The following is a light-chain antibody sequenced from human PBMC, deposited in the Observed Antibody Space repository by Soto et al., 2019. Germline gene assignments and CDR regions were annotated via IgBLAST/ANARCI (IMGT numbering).Light chain of an antibody. CDR1: QSLLHSNGYNY. Sequence: EIVMTQSPLSLPVTPGEPASISCRSSQSLLHSNGYNYLDWYLQKPGQSPQLLIYLGSNRASGVPDRCSGGGAGTDFILKISRVEAEDVCVYYCMQALQTPRTFGQGTKVEIK. CDR3: MQALQTPRT. V-gene: IGKV2-28*01. J-gene: IGKJ1*01. CDR2: LGS.